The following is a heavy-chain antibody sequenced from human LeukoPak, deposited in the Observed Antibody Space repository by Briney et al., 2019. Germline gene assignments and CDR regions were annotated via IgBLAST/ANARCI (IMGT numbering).Heavy chain of an antibody. D-gene: IGHD2-2*01. CDR1: GFTFSGYS. CDR3: ARCSSTSCYYCYYYGMDV. CDR2: ISSSSSYI. Sequence: GGSLRLSCAASGFTFSGYSMNWVRQAPGKGLEWVSSISSSSSYIYYADSVKGRFTISRDNAKNSLYLQMNSLRAEDTAVYYCARCSSTSCYYCYYYGMDVWGQGTTVTVSS. J-gene: IGHJ6*02. V-gene: IGHV3-21*04.